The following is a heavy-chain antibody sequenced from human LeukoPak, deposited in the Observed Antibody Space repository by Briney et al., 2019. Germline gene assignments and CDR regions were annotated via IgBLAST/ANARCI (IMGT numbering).Heavy chain of an antibody. V-gene: IGHV3-33*01. D-gene: IGHD2-15*01. CDR3: ARYCSGTDCDSYNFDY. Sequence: GGSLRLSCAASGFSFSGYGLQWVRQAPGKGLDWVAVIWYDGSNKNYADSLKGRFTISRDNSKNTLYLLMDSLRADDTGVYYCARYCSGTDCDSYNFDYWGQGALVTVSS. J-gene: IGHJ4*02. CDR1: GFSFSGYG. CDR2: IWYDGSNK.